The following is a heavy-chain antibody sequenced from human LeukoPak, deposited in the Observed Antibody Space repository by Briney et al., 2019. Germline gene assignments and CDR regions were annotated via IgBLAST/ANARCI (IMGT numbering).Heavy chain of an antibody. CDR2: ISSSGSTI. J-gene: IGHJ6*03. CDR1: GFTFSDYY. V-gene: IGHV3-11*01. CDR3: ARALSGYDRNYYYYMDV. D-gene: IGHD5-12*01. Sequence: GGSLRLSCAASGFTFSDYYMSWIRRAPGKGLEWVSYISSSGSTIYYADSVKGRFTISRDNAKNSLYLQMNSLRAEDTAVYYCARALSGYDRNYYYYMDVWGKGTTVTISS.